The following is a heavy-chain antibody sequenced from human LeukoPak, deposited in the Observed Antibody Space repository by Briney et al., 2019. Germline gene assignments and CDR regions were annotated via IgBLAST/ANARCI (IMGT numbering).Heavy chain of an antibody. Sequence: GGSLRLSCAASGFTFSSYWMHWVRQAPGKGLVWVSRINSDGSSTSYAYSVKGRFTFSRDNAKNTLYLQMNSLSAEDTAVYYCERDTSGTFDYWGQGTLVTVSS. CDR2: INSDGSST. D-gene: IGHD2-8*01. J-gene: IGHJ4*02. CDR1: GFTFSSYW. V-gene: IGHV3-74*01. CDR3: ERDTSGTFDY.